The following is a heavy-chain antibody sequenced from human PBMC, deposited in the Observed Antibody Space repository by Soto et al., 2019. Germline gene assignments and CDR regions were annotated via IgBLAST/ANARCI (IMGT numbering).Heavy chain of an antibody. CDR3: TTDSPYYYDSSGYPTPFDY. V-gene: IGHV3-15*07. Sequence: GGSLRLSCAASGFTFSNAWMNWVRQAPGKGLEWVGRIKSKTDGGTTDYAAPVKGRFTISRDDSKNTLYLQMNSLKTEDTAVYYCTTDSPYYYDSSGYPTPFDYWGQGTLVTVSS. CDR1: GFTFSNAW. J-gene: IGHJ4*02. D-gene: IGHD3-22*01. CDR2: IKSKTDGGTT.